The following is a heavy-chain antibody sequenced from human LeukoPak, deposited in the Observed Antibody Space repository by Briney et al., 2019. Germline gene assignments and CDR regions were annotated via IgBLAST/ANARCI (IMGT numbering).Heavy chain of an antibody. Sequence: GASVKVSCKASGGTFSSYAISWVRQAPGQGLEWMGGIIPIFGTANYAQKFQGRVTITADESTSTAYMELSSLRSEDTAVYYCARDFVPGIAAEGGVLFAYWGQGTLVTVSS. CDR1: GGTFSSYA. CDR3: ARDFVPGIAAEGGVLFAY. J-gene: IGHJ4*02. CDR2: IIPIFGTA. V-gene: IGHV1-69*13. D-gene: IGHD6-13*01.